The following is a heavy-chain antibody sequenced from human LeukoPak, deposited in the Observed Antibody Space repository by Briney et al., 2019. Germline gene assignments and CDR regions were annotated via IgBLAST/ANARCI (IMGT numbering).Heavy chain of an antibody. D-gene: IGHD4-17*01. CDR2: IYYSGST. J-gene: IGHJ4*02. V-gene: IGHV4-59*01. Sequence: SETLSLTCTVSGGSISNYYWSWIRQPPGKGLEWIGYIYYSGSTNYNPSLKSRVTISVDTSKNQFSLKLSSVTAADTAVYYCARDRVGDYAFDYWGQGTLVSVSS. CDR3: ARDRVGDYAFDY. CDR1: GGSISNYY.